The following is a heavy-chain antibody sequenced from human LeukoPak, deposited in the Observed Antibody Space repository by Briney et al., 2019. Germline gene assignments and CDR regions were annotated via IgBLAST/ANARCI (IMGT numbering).Heavy chain of an antibody. D-gene: IGHD5-24*01. CDR3: ARDVEMGTIMSDAFDI. CDR1: GFTLSSYW. J-gene: IGHJ3*02. V-gene: IGHV3-74*01. Sequence: GGSLRLSCAASGFTLSSYWMHWVRQAPGKGLMWVSRINRDGSRTSYADSVKGRFTISRDNAKNTLYLRMNSLRAEDTAVYYCARDVEMGTIMSDAFDIWGQGTMVTVSS. CDR2: INRDGSRT.